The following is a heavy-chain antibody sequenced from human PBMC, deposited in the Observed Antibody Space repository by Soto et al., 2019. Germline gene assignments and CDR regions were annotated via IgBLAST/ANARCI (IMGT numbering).Heavy chain of an antibody. CDR3: VRVVTATPNNWLDS. Sequence: PEETLSLTCTVSGGSISSYYWSWIRQPPGKGLEWIGYIYYSGSTNYNPSLKSRVTISVDTSKNQFSLKLSSVTAADTAVYYCVRVVTATPNNWLDSWGQGTLVTVSS. V-gene: IGHV4-59*01. D-gene: IGHD2-21*02. CDR1: GGSISSYY. CDR2: IYYSGST. J-gene: IGHJ5*01.